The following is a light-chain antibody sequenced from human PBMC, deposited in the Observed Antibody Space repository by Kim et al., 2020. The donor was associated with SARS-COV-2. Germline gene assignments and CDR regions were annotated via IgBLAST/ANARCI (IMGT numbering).Light chain of an antibody. CDR1: SSDSGTYNV. J-gene: IGLJ1*01. CDR2: DVT. CDR3: GSYITSSALYV. Sequence: SIAISCTGTSSDSGTYNVVSWYQQHPGKAPKLMIYDVTKRPSGVSNRFSGSKSGNTASLTISGLQAEDEADYFCGSYITSSALYVFGSGTKVTVL. V-gene: IGLV2-14*03.